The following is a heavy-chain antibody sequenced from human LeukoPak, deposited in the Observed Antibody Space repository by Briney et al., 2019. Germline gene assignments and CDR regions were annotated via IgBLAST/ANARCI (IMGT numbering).Heavy chain of an antibody. CDR2: IRYDGSNK. V-gene: IGHV3-30*02. J-gene: IGHJ4*02. CDR3: AKDKVNQLPSYFDY. Sequence: PGGSLRLSCAASGFTFSSYGMHWVRQAPGKGLEWVAFIRYDGSNKYYADSVKGRFTISRDNSKNTLYLQMNSLRAEDTAVYYCAKDKVNQLPSYFDYWGQGTLVTVSS. D-gene: IGHD2-2*01. CDR1: GFTFSSYG.